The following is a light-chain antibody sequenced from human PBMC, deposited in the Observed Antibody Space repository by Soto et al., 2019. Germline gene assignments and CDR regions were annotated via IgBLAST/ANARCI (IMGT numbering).Light chain of an antibody. J-gene: IGKJ1*01. CDR2: GAS. CDR3: QQYNNWLRT. CDR1: RSVSSN. V-gene: IGKV3-15*01. Sequence: EIVMTQSPATLSVSPGERATLXXRASRSVSSNLAWYQQKPGQAPRIXIYGASTRATGIPARFSGSGAGTEFTLTISSLQSEDFAVYYCQQYNNWLRTFGQGTKVDIK.